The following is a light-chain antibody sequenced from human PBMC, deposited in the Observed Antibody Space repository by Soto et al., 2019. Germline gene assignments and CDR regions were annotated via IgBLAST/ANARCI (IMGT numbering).Light chain of an antibody. CDR3: SSYTTSNTRQIV. Sequence: QSVLTQPASVYGSPGQSLTISCNGTSSDVGGYNYVSWYQHHPGKAPKLIIYDVSNRPSGVSIRFSGSKSDNTASLTISGLQPEDEADYHCSSYTTSNTRQIVFGTGTKVTVL. J-gene: IGLJ1*01. CDR1: SSDVGGYNY. V-gene: IGLV2-14*03. CDR2: DVS.